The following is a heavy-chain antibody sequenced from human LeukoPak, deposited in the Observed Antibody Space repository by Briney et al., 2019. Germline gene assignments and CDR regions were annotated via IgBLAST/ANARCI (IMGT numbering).Heavy chain of an antibody. J-gene: IGHJ4*02. D-gene: IGHD1-26*01. Sequence: GGSLRLSCAASGFIFGDYWMSWVRQAPGKGLEWVANIDRNGRGRYYMDSVKGRFTISRDNARNSLFLEMNSLRADDTGVYYCARDLVGASYYWGQGTLVTVSS. CDR3: ARDLVGASYY. V-gene: IGHV3-7*01. CDR2: IDRNGRGR. CDR1: GFIFGDYW.